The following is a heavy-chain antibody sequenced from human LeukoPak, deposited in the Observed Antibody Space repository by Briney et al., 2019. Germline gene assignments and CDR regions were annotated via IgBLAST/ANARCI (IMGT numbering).Heavy chain of an antibody. D-gene: IGHD3-9*01. CDR2: IYYSGST. CDR3: ARYATINDILTGYSWNWFDP. J-gene: IGHJ5*02. CDR1: GGSISSSSYY. V-gene: IGHV4-39*01. Sequence: PSETLSLTCTVSGGSISSSSYYWGWIRQPPGKGLEWIGSIYYSGSTYYNPSLKSRVTISVDTSKNQFSLKLSSVTAADTAVYYCARYATINDILTGYSWNWFDPWGQGTLVTVSS.